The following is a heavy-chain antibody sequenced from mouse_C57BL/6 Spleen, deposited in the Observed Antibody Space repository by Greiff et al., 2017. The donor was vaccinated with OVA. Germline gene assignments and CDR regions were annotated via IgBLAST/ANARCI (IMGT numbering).Heavy chain of an antibody. J-gene: IGHJ3*01. CDR2: IDPSDSYT. CDR3: ATPYSNYGAWFAY. Sequence: VQLQQPGAELVMPGASVKLSCKASDYTFTSYWMHWVKQRPGQGLEWIGEIDPSDSYTNYNQKFKGKSTLTVDKSSSTAYMQLSSLTSEDSAVYYCATPYSNYGAWFAYWGQGTLVTVSA. CDR1: DYTFTSYW. D-gene: IGHD2-5*01. V-gene: IGHV1-69*01.